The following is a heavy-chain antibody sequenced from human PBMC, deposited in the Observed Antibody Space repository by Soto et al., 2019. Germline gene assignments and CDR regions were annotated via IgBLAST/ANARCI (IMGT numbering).Heavy chain of an antibody. D-gene: IGHD3-22*01. CDR3: ARDMRYYDSSGYYLYYYYGMDV. Sequence: SETLSLTCTVSGGSISSYYWSWIRQPPGKGLEWIGYIYYSGSTNYNPSLKSRVTISVDTSKNQFSLKLSSVTAADTAVYYCARDMRYYDSSGYYLYYYYGMDVWGQGTTVTVSS. CDR2: IYYSGST. CDR1: GGSISSYY. J-gene: IGHJ6*02. V-gene: IGHV4-59*01.